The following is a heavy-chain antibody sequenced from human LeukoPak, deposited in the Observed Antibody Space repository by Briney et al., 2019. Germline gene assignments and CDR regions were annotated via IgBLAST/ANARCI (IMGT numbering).Heavy chain of an antibody. V-gene: IGHV1-2*06. D-gene: IGHD2-2*01. J-gene: IGHJ4*02. CDR2: INPNSGGT. CDR1: GYTFTGYY. Sequence: ASVKVSCKASGYTFTGYYMHWVRQAPGQGLEWMGRINPNSGGTNYAQKFQGRVTMTRDTSIRTAYMELTRLRSDDTAVYYCARGAYCTSTSCPEGFDYWGQGTLVTVPS. CDR3: ARGAYCTSTSCPEGFDY.